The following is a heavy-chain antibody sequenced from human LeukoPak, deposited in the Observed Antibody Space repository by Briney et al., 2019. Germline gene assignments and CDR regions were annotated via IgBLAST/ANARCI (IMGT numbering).Heavy chain of an antibody. CDR2: ISPSGGST. V-gene: IGHV1-46*01. CDR1: GYTFTSYY. D-gene: IGHD6-19*01. CDR3: ARDMRIAVAALGWRALDY. Sequence: ASVKVSCKASGYTFTSYYMHWVRQAPGQGLEWMGIISPSGGSTSYAQKFQGRVTMTRDTSTSTVYMELSSLRSEDTAVYYCARDMRIAVAALGWRALDYWGQGTLVTVSS. J-gene: IGHJ4*02.